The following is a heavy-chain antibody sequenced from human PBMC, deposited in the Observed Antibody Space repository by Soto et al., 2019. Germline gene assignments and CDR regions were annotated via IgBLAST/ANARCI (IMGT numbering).Heavy chain of an antibody. V-gene: IGHV4-39*01. CDR3: ARGRGGRAHAFDI. CDR2: IYYSGST. Sequence: PSETLSLTCTVSGGSVSSSGNYWGLIRQPPGKGLEWIGSIYYSGSTYYNPSLKSRVTTSVDTSKNQFSLKLSSVTAADTAVYYCARGRGGRAHAFDIWGQGTIVTVSS. CDR1: GGSVSSSGNY. D-gene: IGHD2-15*01. J-gene: IGHJ3*02.